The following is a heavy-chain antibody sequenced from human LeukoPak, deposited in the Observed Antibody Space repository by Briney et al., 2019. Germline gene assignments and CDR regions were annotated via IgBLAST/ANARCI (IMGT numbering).Heavy chain of an antibody. D-gene: IGHD1-1*01. CDR2: ISYSGST. V-gene: IGHV4-31*03. CDR3: ARALRAQLGQDAFDI. Sequence: PSQTLSLTCTVSGGSISSGDYYWSWIRQHPGKGLEWIGCISYSGSTYYNPSLKSRVSISVDTSKNQFSLKLSSVTAADTAVYYCARALRAQLGQDAFDIWGQGTMVTVSS. CDR1: GGSISSGDYY. J-gene: IGHJ3*02.